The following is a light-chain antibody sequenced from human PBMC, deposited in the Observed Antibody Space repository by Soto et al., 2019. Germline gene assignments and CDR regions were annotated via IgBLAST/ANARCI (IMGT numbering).Light chain of an antibody. Sequence: DIQMTQSPSTLSASIGDRVTITCRAGQSISTWLAWYQQKPGKAPKVLIYDASRLESGVPSRFSGSGSVTDFTRTISSLQSDDFSIYYCQQHNGCFGQGTKLEIK. CDR2: DAS. V-gene: IGKV1-5*01. J-gene: IGKJ2*01. CDR1: QSISTW. CDR3: QQHNGC.